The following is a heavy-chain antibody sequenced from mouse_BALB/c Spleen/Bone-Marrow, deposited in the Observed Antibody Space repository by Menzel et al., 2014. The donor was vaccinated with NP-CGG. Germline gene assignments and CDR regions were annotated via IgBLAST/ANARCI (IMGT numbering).Heavy chain of an antibody. Sequence: QVQLQQPGPELVKPGASVRISCKASGYTFTSYYIHWVKQRPGQGLEWIGWIYPGNVNTKYNEKFKGKATLTADKSSSTAYVQLSSLTSEDSAVYFCARYGSSYYFDYWGQGTTLTVSS. CDR1: GYTFTSYY. J-gene: IGHJ2*01. D-gene: IGHD1-1*01. CDR3: ARYGSSYYFDY. CDR2: IYPGNVNT. V-gene: IGHV1S56*01.